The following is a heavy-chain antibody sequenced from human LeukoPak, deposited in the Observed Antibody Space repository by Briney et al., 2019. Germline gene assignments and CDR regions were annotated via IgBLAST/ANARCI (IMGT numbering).Heavy chain of an antibody. V-gene: IGHV3-23*01. CDR1: GFTFSSYA. Sequence: GGSLRLSCAASGFTFSSYAMSWVRQAPGKGLEWVSAISGSGGSTYYADSVKGRFTISRGNSKNTLYLQMNSLRAEDTAVYYCAKSRYSSGQKLNWFDPWGQGTLVTVSS. D-gene: IGHD6-19*01. J-gene: IGHJ5*02. CDR3: AKSRYSSGQKLNWFDP. CDR2: ISGSGGST.